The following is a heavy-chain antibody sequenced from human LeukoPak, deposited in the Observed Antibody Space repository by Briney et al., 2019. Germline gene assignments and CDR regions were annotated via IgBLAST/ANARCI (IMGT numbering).Heavy chain of an antibody. V-gene: IGHV4-39*01. CDR3: ARGSHSSGWYGPFYYYYMDV. CDR2: IYYSGST. J-gene: IGHJ6*03. D-gene: IGHD6-19*01. CDR1: GGSISSSSYY. Sequence: SETLSLTCTVSGGSISSSSYYWGWIRQPPGKGLEWIGSIYYSGSTYYNPSLKSRVTISVDTSKNQFSLKLSSVTAADTAVYYCARGSHSSGWYGPFYYYYMDVWGKGTTVTVSS.